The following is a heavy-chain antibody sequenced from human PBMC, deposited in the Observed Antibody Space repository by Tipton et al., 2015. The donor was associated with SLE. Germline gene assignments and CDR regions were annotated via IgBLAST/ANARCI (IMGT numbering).Heavy chain of an antibody. CDR3: AREALAVAGTGRWYFDL. Sequence: TLSLTCTVSGGSISSSSYYWGWIRQPPGKGLGWIGSIYYSGSTYYNPSLKSRVTISVDTSKNQFSLKLSSVTAADTAVYYCAREALAVAGTGRWYFDLWGRGTLVTVSS. D-gene: IGHD6-19*01. J-gene: IGHJ2*01. CDR2: IYYSGST. V-gene: IGHV4-39*07. CDR1: GGSISSSSYY.